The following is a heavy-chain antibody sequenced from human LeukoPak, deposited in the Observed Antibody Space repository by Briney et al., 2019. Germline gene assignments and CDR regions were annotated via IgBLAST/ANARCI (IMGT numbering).Heavy chain of an antibody. V-gene: IGHV3-21*01. CDR1: GFTFSSYS. Sequence: KPGGSLRLSCAASGFTFSSYSMNWVRQAPGKGLEWVSSISSSSSYIYYADSVKGRFTISRDNAKNSLYLQMNSLRAEDTAVYYCARDFPGAPVYTDAFDIWGQGTMVTVSS. D-gene: IGHD1-26*01. J-gene: IGHJ3*02. CDR3: ARDFPGAPVYTDAFDI. CDR2: ISSSSSYI.